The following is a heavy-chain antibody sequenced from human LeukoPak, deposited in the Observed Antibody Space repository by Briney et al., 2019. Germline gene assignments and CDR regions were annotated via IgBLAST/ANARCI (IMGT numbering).Heavy chain of an antibody. CDR1: GFTFSSYE. Sequence: GGSLRLSCAASGFTFSSYEMNWVRQAPGKGLEWVSYISSSGSTIYYADSVKGRFTISRDNAKNSLYLQMNSLRAEDMALYYCAKAITQYYYDSSGYDYWGQGTLVTVSS. CDR2: ISSSGSTI. D-gene: IGHD3-22*01. V-gene: IGHV3-48*03. CDR3: AKAITQYYYDSSGYDY. J-gene: IGHJ4*02.